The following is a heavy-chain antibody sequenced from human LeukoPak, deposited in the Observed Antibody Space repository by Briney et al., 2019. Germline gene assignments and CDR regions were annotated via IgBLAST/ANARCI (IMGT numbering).Heavy chain of an antibody. V-gene: IGHV3-7*01. CDR1: GFTFSSYW. J-gene: IGHJ6*03. D-gene: IGHD3-3*01. CDR2: IKQDGSEK. Sequence: GGSLRLSCAASGFTFSSYWMSWVRQAPGKGLEWVANIKQDGSEKYYVDSVKGRFTISRDNAKNSLYLQMNSLRAEDTAVYYCARLKYDFWSGYQNYMDVWGKGTTVTVSS. CDR3: ARLKYDFWSGYQNYMDV.